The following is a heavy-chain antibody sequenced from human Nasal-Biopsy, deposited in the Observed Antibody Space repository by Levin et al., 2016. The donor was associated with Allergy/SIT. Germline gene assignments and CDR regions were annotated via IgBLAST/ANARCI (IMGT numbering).Heavy chain of an antibody. CDR3: ALHGPWRIDY. V-gene: IGHV3-7*01. D-gene: IGHD1-1*01. Sequence: GGSLRLSCTASGFSFSASWMAWVRQAPGKGLEWVVNINQDGGQSASLDSVKGRFTISRDNARNSLHLQMNSLRAEDTAVYYCALHGPWRIDYLGQGTLVIVSS. CDR1: GFSFSASW. J-gene: IGHJ4*02. CDR2: INQDGGQS.